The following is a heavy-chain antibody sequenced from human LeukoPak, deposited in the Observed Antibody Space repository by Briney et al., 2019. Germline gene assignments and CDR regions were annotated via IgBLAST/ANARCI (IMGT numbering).Heavy chain of an antibody. CDR2: INHSGST. J-gene: IGHJ6*03. Sequence: TSETLSLTCAVYGGSFSGYYWSWIRQPPGKGLEWIREINHSGSTNYNPSLKSRVTISVDTSKNQFSLKLSSVTAADTAVYYCASAHIAGYYYYYMDVWSKGTTVTVSS. D-gene: IGHD1-14*01. V-gene: IGHV4-34*01. CDR3: ASAHIAGYYYYYMDV. CDR1: GGSFSGYY.